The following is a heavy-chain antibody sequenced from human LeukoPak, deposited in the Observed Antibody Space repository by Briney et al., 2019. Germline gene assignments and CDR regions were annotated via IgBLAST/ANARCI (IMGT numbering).Heavy chain of an antibody. D-gene: IGHD2-8*01. CDR1: GFTFGSYA. CDR2: ISGSGGST. Sequence: GGSLRPSCAASGFTFGSYAMSWVRQAPGKGLEWVSAISGSGGSTYYADSVKGRFTISRDNSKNSLYLQMNSLRAEDTAVYYCARALIGYYFDYWGQGTLVTVSS. J-gene: IGHJ4*02. CDR3: ARALIGYYFDY. V-gene: IGHV3-23*01.